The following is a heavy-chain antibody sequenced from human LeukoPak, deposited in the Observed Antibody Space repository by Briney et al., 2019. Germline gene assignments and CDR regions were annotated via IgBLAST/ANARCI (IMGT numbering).Heavy chain of an antibody. CDR2: IYYSGST. V-gene: IGHV4-59*12. CDR1: GGSISSYY. Sequence: PSETLSLTCTVSGGSISSYYWSWIRQPPGKGLEWIGYIYYSGSTNYNPSLKSRVTISVDTSKNQFSLKLSSVTAADTAVYYCARRGPVAYLTGRFDYWGQGTLVTVSS. J-gene: IGHJ4*02. CDR3: ARRGPVAYLTGRFDY. D-gene: IGHD7-27*01.